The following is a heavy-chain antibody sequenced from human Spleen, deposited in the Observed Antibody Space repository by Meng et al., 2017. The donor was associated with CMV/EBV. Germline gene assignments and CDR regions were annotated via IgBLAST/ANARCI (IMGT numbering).Heavy chain of an antibody. CDR3: ARGVGAKIGFDP. Sequence: CKASGYTFTGYYRHWGRQAPGQGVEWMGWINPNSGGTNFAQKFQGRVTMTRDTSISTAYMELSRLTSDDTAVYYCARGVGAKIGFDPWGQGTLVTVSS. D-gene: IGHD1-26*01. V-gene: IGHV1-2*02. CDR1: GYTFTGYY. CDR2: INPNSGGT. J-gene: IGHJ5*02.